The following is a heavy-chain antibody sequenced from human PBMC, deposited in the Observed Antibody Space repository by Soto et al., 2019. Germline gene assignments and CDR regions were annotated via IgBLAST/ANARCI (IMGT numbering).Heavy chain of an antibody. D-gene: IGHD2-15*01. Sequence: QVQLVESGGGVVQPGKSLRLSCAASGFTFRNYGMHWVRQAPGKGLEWEALISYDGSKTDYADSVKGRFTVSRDNFINTVYLQMNSLRPEDTVVYFCAKECQAHCSGGSFFSGWCDSWGQGTQVTVSS. J-gene: IGHJ5*01. V-gene: IGHV3-30*18. CDR1: GFTFRNYG. CDR2: ISYDGSKT. CDR3: AKECQAHCSGGSFFSGWCDS.